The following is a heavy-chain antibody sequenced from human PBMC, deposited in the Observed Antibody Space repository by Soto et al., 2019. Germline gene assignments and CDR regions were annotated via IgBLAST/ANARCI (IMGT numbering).Heavy chain of an antibody. CDR2: INAGNGNT. V-gene: IGHV1-3*01. CDR1: GYTFTSYA. J-gene: IGHJ4*02. D-gene: IGHD5-12*01. Sequence: QVQLVQSGAEVKKPGASVKVSCKASGYTFTSYAMHWVRQAPGQRLEWMGWINAGNGNTKYSQKFQGRVTITRDTSASTAYMELSSLRSEDTSVYYCARENSGYYYFDYWGQGTLVTVSS. CDR3: ARENSGYYYFDY.